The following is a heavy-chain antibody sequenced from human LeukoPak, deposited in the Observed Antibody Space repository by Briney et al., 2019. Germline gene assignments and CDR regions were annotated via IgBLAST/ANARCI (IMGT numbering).Heavy chain of an antibody. CDR3: ASILRSSSGYYFDY. J-gene: IGHJ4*02. Sequence: GGSLRLSCAASGFTVSTNYMSWIRQALGKGLEWVSVIYSGDTTFYADSVRGKFTISRDNSKNTLYLQMNSLRAEDTAVYYCASILRSSSGYYFDYWGQGTLVTVSS. V-gene: IGHV3-66*01. D-gene: IGHD3-10*01. CDR1: GFTVSTNY. CDR2: IYSGDTT.